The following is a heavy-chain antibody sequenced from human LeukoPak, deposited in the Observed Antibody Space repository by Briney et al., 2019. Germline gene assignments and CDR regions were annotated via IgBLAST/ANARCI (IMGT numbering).Heavy chain of an antibody. Sequence: SSETLSLTCTVSGGSISSSSYYWGWIRQPPGKGLEWIGSIYYSGSTYYNPSLKSRVTISVDTSKNQFSLKLSSVTAADTAVYYCARRGRKNYYGSGGPLDYWGQGTLVTVSS. V-gene: IGHV4-39*07. CDR3: ARRGRKNYYGSGGPLDY. CDR2: IYYSGST. J-gene: IGHJ4*02. D-gene: IGHD3-10*01. CDR1: GGSISSSSYY.